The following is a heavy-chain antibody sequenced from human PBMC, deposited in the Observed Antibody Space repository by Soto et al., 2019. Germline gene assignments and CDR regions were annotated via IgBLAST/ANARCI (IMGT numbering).Heavy chain of an antibody. Sequence: SETLSLTCAVYGKSLSGYYWSWVRQPPGKALEWIGEINHSGNTNYNPSLKSRVTISVDTSKNQLFLNLSSVTAADTAMYYCARHHVRGRTIAGAAEFWGQGTLVTVSS. D-gene: IGHD1-26*01. V-gene: IGHV4-34*01. CDR3: ARHHVRGRTIAGAAEF. J-gene: IGHJ4*02. CDR1: GKSLSGYY. CDR2: INHSGNT.